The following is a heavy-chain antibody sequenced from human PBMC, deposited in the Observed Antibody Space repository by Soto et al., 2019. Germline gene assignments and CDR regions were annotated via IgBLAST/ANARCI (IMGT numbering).Heavy chain of an antibody. CDR1: GYSFTNYY. D-gene: IGHD1-1*01. V-gene: IGHV1-2*02. CDR2: INPNSGGP. CDR3: ARGGTTSLDY. Sequence: ASVKVSFKTSGYSFTNYYMHWVRHAPGQGLEWMGWINPNSGGPISAQKFQGRVTMTRDTSISTAYLELSRLRSDDTAVYYCARGGTTSLDYWGQGTQVTVSS. J-gene: IGHJ4*02.